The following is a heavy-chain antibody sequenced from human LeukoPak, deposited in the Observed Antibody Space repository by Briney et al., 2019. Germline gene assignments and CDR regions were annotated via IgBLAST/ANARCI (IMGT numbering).Heavy chain of an antibody. Sequence: SETLSLTCNVSGESISSHYWSWTRQSPGKGLEWIGYVTNSGTTKFNPSLKSRVTISRDTSKNQISLRLSSVTAADTAVFFCARWFGENPYYYYYYMDVWGKGTTVTVSS. CDR1: GESISSHY. J-gene: IGHJ6*03. CDR2: VTNSGTT. V-gene: IGHV4-59*11. CDR3: ARWFGENPYYYYYYMDV. D-gene: IGHD3-10*01.